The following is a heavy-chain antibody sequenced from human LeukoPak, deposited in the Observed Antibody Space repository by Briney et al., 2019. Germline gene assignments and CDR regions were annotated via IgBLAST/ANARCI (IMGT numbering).Heavy chain of an antibody. CDR2: ISGSGGST. D-gene: IGHD1-26*01. Sequence: GGSLRLSCAASGFTVSSNYMSWVRQAPGKGLEWVSGISGSGGSTYYADSVKGRFTISRDNSKNTLYLQMNSLRAEDTAVYYCAKGIVGAAGVFDIWGQGTMVIVSS. CDR3: AKGIVGAAGVFDI. V-gene: IGHV3-23*01. CDR1: GFTVSSNY. J-gene: IGHJ3*02.